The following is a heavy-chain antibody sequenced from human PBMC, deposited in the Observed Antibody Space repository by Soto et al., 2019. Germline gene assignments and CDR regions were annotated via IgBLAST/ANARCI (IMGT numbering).Heavy chain of an antibody. CDR3: RVYCDYDPYGVAV. D-gene: IGHD2-15*01. J-gene: IGHJ6*01. CDR2: IYYSGST. Sequence: TSETLSLTCTVSGGSISSYYWSWIRQPPGKGLEWIGYIYYSGSTNYNPSLNSRVTISVDTSKNQFYLKLSSVTAADTAGYYCRVYCDYDPYGVAVCAQRSTVTVSS. V-gene: IGHV4-59*01. CDR1: GGSISSYY.